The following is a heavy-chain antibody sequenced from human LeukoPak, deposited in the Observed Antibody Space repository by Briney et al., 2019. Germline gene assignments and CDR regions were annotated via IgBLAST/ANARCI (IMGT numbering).Heavy chain of an antibody. CDR2: ISGSGGNK. CDR3: AKDPERWLQLRLGFSD. V-gene: IGHV3-23*01. D-gene: IGHD5-24*01. Sequence: GGSLRLSCAASGFTFSNYEMNWVRQAPGKGLEWVSGISGSGGNKYYADSVKGRFTISRDSSENTLNLQMNSLRAEDTAVYYCAKDPERWLQLRLGFSDWGQGTLVTVSS. J-gene: IGHJ4*02. CDR1: GFTFSNYE.